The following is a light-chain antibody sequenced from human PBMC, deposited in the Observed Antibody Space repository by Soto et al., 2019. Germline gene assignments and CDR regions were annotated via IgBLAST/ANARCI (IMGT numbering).Light chain of an antibody. CDR1: QSITPY. V-gene: IGKV1-39*01. Sequence: DIQMTQSPSSLSASVGDSVTVTCRASQSITPYLNWYQQKPGKAPKLLIYAASRLQRGVPSRFSGSGSGTDFTLTISSLQPEDFAAYYCQQSFSAPPTFGLGTRVEFK. CDR2: AAS. CDR3: QQSFSAPPT. J-gene: IGKJ1*01.